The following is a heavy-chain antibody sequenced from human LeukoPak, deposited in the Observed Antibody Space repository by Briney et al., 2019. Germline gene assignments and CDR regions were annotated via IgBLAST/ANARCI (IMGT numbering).Heavy chain of an antibody. CDR2: INHSGST. Sequence: SETLSLTCAVYGGSFSGYYWSWIRQPPGKGLECIGEINHSGSTNYNPSLKSRVTISVDTSKNQFSLKLSSVTAADTAVYYCARGRGYCSSTSCYYYYYGMDVWGKGTTVTVSS. V-gene: IGHV4-34*01. CDR1: GGSFSGYY. J-gene: IGHJ6*04. D-gene: IGHD2-2*01. CDR3: ARGRGYCSSTSCYYYYYGMDV.